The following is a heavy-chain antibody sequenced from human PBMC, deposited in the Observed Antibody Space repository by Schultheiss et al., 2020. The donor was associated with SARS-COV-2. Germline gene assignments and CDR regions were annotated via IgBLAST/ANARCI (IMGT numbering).Heavy chain of an antibody. CDR2: VYSSGNT. CDR1: GGSINNYY. D-gene: IGHD6-19*01. J-gene: IGHJ6*02. Sequence: SETLSLTCTVSGGSINNYYWSWIRQSPGTGLEWIGYVYSSGNTNYNPSLKSRVTMSVDTSRNQFSLKLSSVTAADTAVYYCAREHMRQWLGDYYYYGMDVWGQGTTVTVSS. V-gene: IGHV4-59*01. CDR3: AREHMRQWLGDYYYYGMDV.